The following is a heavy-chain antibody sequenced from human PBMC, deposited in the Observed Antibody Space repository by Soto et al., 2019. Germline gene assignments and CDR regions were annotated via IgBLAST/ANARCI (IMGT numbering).Heavy chain of an antibody. CDR1: GYTFSSYG. CDR2: CNAGYGNT. D-gene: IGHD2-8*02. V-gene: IGHV1-3*01. Sequence: QVHLVQSGAEVRKPGASVKVSCKASGYTFSSYGVHWVRQAPGQRLEWMGWCNAGYGNTKSSQKFQNRVTISRDTSASTAYRELTSLRSEDTAVYYCARDTGDGTFDGWGQGTLVTVSS. CDR3: ARDTGDGTFDG. J-gene: IGHJ4*02.